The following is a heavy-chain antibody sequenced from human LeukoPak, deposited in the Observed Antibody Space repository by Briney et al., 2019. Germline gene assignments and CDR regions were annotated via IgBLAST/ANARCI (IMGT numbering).Heavy chain of an antibody. CDR3: ARGPAQYGSGSYFPFDY. D-gene: IGHD3-10*01. CDR2: IYTSGTT. V-gene: IGHV4-4*07. CDR1: GDSISGYY. J-gene: IGHJ4*02. Sequence: SETLSLTCTVSGDSISGYYWNWIRQPAGKGLEWIGHIYTSGTTNYNPSLNSRVTISVDTSKNQFSLKLSSVTAADTAVYYCARGPAQYGSGSYFPFDYWGQGTLVTVSS.